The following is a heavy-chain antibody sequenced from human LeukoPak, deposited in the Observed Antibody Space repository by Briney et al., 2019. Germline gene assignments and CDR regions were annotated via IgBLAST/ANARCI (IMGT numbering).Heavy chain of an antibody. Sequence: GASVKVSCKASGGTFSSYAISWVRQAPGQGLEWMGIINPSGGSTSYAQKFQGRVTMTRDTSTSTVYMELSSLRSEDTAVYYCARDSPIVGAGDYWGQGTLVTVSS. CDR2: INPSGGST. V-gene: IGHV1-46*01. CDR3: ARDSPIVGAGDY. J-gene: IGHJ4*02. D-gene: IGHD1-26*01. CDR1: GGTFSSYA.